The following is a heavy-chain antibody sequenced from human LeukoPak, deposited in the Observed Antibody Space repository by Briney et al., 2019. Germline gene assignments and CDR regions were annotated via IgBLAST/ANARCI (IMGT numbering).Heavy chain of an antibody. D-gene: IGHD3-10*01. J-gene: IGHJ1*01. CDR3: VRDGAVVTSGNYPWRYFQH. CDR1: GFTFSDYY. Sequence: GGSLRLSCAASGFTFSDYYMSWIRQPPGKGLEWVSYISSSGSTIYYADSVKGRFTISRDNAKNSLYLQMNTLRAKDTAVYYCVRDGAVVTSGNYPWRYFQHWGQGTLVTVSS. V-gene: IGHV3-11*04. CDR2: ISSSGSTI.